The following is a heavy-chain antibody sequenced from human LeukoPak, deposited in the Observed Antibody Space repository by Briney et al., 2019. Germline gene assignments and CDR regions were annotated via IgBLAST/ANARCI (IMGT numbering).Heavy chain of an antibody. J-gene: IGHJ4*02. D-gene: IGHD6-13*01. Sequence: SETLSLTCTVSGGSISSYYWSWIRQPPGKGLEWIGYIYYSGSTNYNPSLKRRVTISVDTSKNQFSLKLSSVTAADTAVYYCARGSEQQLGPFGYWGQGTLVTVSS. CDR3: ARGSEQQLGPFGY. CDR2: IYYSGST. CDR1: GGSISSYY. V-gene: IGHV4-59*01.